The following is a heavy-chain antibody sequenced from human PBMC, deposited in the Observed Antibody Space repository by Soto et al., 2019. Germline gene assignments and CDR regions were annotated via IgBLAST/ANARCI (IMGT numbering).Heavy chain of an antibody. CDR3: AREGYSNYDFDY. D-gene: IGHD4-4*01. CDR2: INAGNGNT. Sequence: ASVKVSCKASGYTFTSYAMHWVRQAPGQRLEWMGWINAGNGNTKYSRKFQGRVTITRDTSASTAYMELSSLRSEDTAVYYCAREGYSNYDFDYWGQGTLVTVSS. V-gene: IGHV1-3*01. J-gene: IGHJ4*02. CDR1: GYTFTSYA.